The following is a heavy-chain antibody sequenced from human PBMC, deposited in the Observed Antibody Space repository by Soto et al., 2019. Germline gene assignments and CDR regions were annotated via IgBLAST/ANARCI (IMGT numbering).Heavy chain of an antibody. Sequence: LXLTGDVCGGSITTSVLWTWVRQFPVRGLEWIGEIAHDGHTNYNPSLSGRVTMSVDLSNSQFSLNVASVNAADTAVYFCAGGRDYDYWGQGTLVTVSS. CDR2: IAHDGHT. D-gene: IGHD1-26*01. V-gene: IGHV4-4*01. J-gene: IGHJ4*02. CDR1: GGSITTSVL. CDR3: AGGRDYDY.